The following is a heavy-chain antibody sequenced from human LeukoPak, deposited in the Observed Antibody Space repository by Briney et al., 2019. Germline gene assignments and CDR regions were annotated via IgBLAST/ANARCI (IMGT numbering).Heavy chain of an antibody. CDR3: ARDGLSYTNPNNWFDP. Sequence: ASVKVSCKASGYPFTSYYNNWVRQAPGQGLEWMGWISAYNGDTNYAQNLQGRVTMTTNTSTDTAYMELRSLRSDDTAVYYCARDGLSYTNPNNWFDPWGQGTLVTVSS. V-gene: IGHV1-18*01. J-gene: IGHJ5*02. CDR2: ISAYNGDT. CDR1: GYPFTSYY. D-gene: IGHD2-2*02.